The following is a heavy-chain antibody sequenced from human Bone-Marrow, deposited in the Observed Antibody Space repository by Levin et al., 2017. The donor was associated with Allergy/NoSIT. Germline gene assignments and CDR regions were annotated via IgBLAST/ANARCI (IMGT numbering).Heavy chain of an antibody. CDR3: ARETIAAPPYNWFDT. J-gene: IGHJ5*02. Sequence: GESLKISCKASGFTFTIYDIHWVRQAPGQGLEWVGRLNPNTGGTDSAQKFVGRVTMTRDTSTTTAFMELTRLRPDDTVIYYCARETIAAPPYNWFDTWGQGALVTVSS. CDR2: LNPNTGGT. D-gene: IGHD6-13*01. CDR1: GFTFTIYD. V-gene: IGHV1-2*05.